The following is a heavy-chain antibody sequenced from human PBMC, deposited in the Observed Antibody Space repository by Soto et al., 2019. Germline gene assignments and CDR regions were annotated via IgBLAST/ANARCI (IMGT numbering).Heavy chain of an antibody. CDR1: GGTFSSYT. CDR2: IIPILGIA. V-gene: IGHV1-69*02. D-gene: IGHD6-19*01. CDR3: ARRTVNIRTFYSGLKTHCFDY. J-gene: IGHJ4*02. Sequence: SVKVSCKASGGTFSSYTISWVRQAPGQGLEWMGRIIPILGIANYAQKFQGRVTITADKSTSTAYMELSSLRSEDTAVYYCARRTVNIRTFYSGLKTHCFDYWGQGTLVTVSS.